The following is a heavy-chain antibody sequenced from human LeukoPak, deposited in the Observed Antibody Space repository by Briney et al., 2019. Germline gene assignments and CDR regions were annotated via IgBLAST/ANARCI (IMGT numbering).Heavy chain of an antibody. CDR2: ISNNGGST. Sequence: GGSLRLSCAASGFTFTSYAMHWVRQAPGKGLEYVSAISNNGGSTYYASSVKGRFTISRDNAKNSLYLQMNSLRAEDTAVYYCAELGITMIGGVWGKGTTVTISS. CDR1: GFTFTSYA. J-gene: IGHJ6*04. CDR3: AELGITMIGGV. D-gene: IGHD3-10*02. V-gene: IGHV3-64*01.